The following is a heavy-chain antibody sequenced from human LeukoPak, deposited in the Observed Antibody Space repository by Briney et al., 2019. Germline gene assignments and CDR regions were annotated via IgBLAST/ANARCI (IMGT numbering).Heavy chain of an antibody. CDR2: ISYDGSNK. Sequence: PGGSRRLSCAASGFTFSSYAMHWVRQAPGKGLEWVAVISYDGSNKYYADSVKGRFTISRDNAKNSLYLQMNSLRVEDTAVYYCAKEGRSLQTYWGQGTLVTVSS. D-gene: IGHD5-24*01. J-gene: IGHJ4*02. CDR3: AKEGRSLQTY. CDR1: GFTFSSYA. V-gene: IGHV3-30-3*01.